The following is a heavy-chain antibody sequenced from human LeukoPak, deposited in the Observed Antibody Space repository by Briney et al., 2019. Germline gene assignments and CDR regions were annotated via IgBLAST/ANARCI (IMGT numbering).Heavy chain of an antibody. CDR1: GFTFSNYN. Sequence: GGSLRLSCAASGFTFSNYNMNWVRQAPGKGLEWLSYISSTSNPIYYADSVKGRFTISRDNAKNSLYLQMNSLRDEDTAVYYCARAGVGARFEDYWGQGTLVTVSS. CDR3: ARAGVGARFEDY. D-gene: IGHD1-26*01. J-gene: IGHJ4*02. CDR2: ISSTSNPI. V-gene: IGHV3-48*02.